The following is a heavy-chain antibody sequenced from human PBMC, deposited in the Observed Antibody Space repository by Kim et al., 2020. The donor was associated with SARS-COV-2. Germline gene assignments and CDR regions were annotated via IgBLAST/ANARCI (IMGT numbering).Heavy chain of an antibody. D-gene: IGHD3-10*01. CDR1: GYTFTGYY. Sequence: ASVKVSCKASGYTFTGYYMHWVRQAPGQGLEWMGWINPNSGGTNYAQKFQGWVTMTRDTSISTAYMELSRLRSDDTAVYYCARDPYYGSGRYGMAHYGMDVWGQGTTVTVSS. CDR3: ARDPYYGSGRYGMAHYGMDV. CDR2: INPNSGGT. V-gene: IGHV1-2*04. J-gene: IGHJ6*02.